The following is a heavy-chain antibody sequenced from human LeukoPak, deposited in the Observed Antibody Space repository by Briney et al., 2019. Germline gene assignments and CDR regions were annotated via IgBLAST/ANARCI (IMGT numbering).Heavy chain of an antibody. D-gene: IGHD7-27*01. CDR3: ARIITGDLDY. J-gene: IGHJ4*02. V-gene: IGHV3-66*01. Sequence: GGSLRLSCAASGITFSSNYMSWVRQAPGKGLEWVSVLYSGGSTYYLDSVKGRFTISRDNSKNTVYLQMNSLRAEDTAMYFCARIITGDLDYWGQGTLVTVSS. CDR2: LYSGGST. CDR1: GITFSSNY.